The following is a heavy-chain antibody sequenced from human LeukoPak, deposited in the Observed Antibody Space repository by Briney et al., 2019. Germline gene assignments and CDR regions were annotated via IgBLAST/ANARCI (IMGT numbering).Heavy chain of an antibody. Sequence: SETLSLTCTVSGGSISSSSYYWGWIRQPPGKGLEWIGSIYYSGSTYYNPSLKSRVTISVDTSKSQFSLKLSSVTAADTAVYYCAKRDMCYNNMRIDPWGQGTLVTVSS. CDR1: GGSISSSSYY. V-gene: IGHV4-39*01. J-gene: IGHJ5*02. CDR3: AKRDMCYNNMRIDP. D-gene: IGHD5-24*01. CDR2: IYYSGST.